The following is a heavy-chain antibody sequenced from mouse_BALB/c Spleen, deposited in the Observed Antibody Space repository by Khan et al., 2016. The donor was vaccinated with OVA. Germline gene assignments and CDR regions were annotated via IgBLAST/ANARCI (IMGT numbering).Heavy chain of an antibody. Sequence: VELVESGGGLVQPGGSRKLSCAASGFTFSSFGMHWVRQAPEKGLEWVAYISSGSSTIYYADTVKGRFTISRDNHKNTLFLQMTSLRSEDTAMYYCARGGYYAMDYWGQGTSVTVSS. CDR3: ARGGYYAMDY. V-gene: IGHV5-17*02. D-gene: IGHD1-1*02. CDR1: GFTFSSFG. CDR2: ISSGSSTI. J-gene: IGHJ4*01.